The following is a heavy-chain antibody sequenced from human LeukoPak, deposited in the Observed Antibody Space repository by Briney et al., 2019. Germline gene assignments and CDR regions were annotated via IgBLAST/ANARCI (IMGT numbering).Heavy chain of an antibody. V-gene: IGHV3-53*01. CDR3: AAGYYDFWSGYYGWFDP. D-gene: IGHD3-3*01. CDR1: GFTVSSNY. Sequence: GGSLRLSCAASGFTVSSNYMSWVRQAPGKGLEWVSVIYSGGSTYYADPVKGRFTISRDNSKNTLYLQMNSLRAEDTAVYYCAAGYYDFWSGYYGWFDPWGQGTLVTVSS. J-gene: IGHJ5*02. CDR2: IYSGGST.